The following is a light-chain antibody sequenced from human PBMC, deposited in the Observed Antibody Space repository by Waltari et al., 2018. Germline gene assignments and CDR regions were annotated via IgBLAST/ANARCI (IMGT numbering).Light chain of an antibody. CDR3: MQALQTPLT. CDR2: LGS. Sequence: DIVMNQSPSPLPVTPGEPTSIPCRASQSLLHSNGYNYLDWYLQKPGQSPQLLIYLGSHRASGVPDRFSGRGAGTYFTLKISRVEAEDVGVYLCMQALQTPLTFGGGTKVEIQ. CDR1: QSLLHSNGYNY. J-gene: IGKJ4*01. V-gene: IGKV2-28*01.